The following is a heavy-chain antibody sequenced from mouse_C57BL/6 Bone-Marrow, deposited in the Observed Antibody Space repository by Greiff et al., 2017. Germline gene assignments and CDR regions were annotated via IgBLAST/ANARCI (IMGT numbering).Heavy chain of an antibody. CDR3: ARYVYGGRITH. V-gene: IGHV1-63*01. J-gene: IGHJ3*01. D-gene: IGHD2-2*01. CDR2: ILPGGGYT. CDR1: GYTFTNYW. Sequence: VQLQQSGAELVRPGTSVKMSCKASGYTFTNYWIGWAKQRPGHGLEWIGDILPGGGYTNYNEKFKGKATLTADKSSSKAYMQFSSLTSEDSAIYYCARYVYGGRITHWGQGTLVTVSA.